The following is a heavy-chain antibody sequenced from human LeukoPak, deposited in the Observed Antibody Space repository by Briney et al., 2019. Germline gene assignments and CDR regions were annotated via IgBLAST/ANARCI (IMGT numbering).Heavy chain of an antibody. Sequence: PGGSLRLSCAASGFTFSSYGMHWVRQAPGKGLEWVAVIWYDGSNKYYADSVKGRFTISRDNSKNTLYLQMNSLRDEDRAVYYCAKDLGPNSSSWYYFDYWGQGTLVTVS. CDR3: AKDLGPNSSSWYYFDY. V-gene: IGHV3-33*06. CDR1: GFTFSSYG. CDR2: IWYDGSNK. D-gene: IGHD6-13*01. J-gene: IGHJ4*02.